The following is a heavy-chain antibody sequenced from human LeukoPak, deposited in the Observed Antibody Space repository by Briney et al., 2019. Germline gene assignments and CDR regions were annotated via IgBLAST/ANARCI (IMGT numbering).Heavy chain of an antibody. CDR2: IDTTSTYI. V-gene: IGHV3-21*01. CDR1: GFTLSNYE. Sequence: PGGSLRLSCAASGFTLSNYEVNWVRQAPGKGLEWVSSIDTTSTYIYYADSLKGRFTISRDNAKNSLYLQMNSLRAEDTAMYYCATLGSSGMVHGNLDFWGQGTLVTVSS. D-gene: IGHD3-10*01. J-gene: IGHJ4*02. CDR3: ATLGSSGMVHGNLDF.